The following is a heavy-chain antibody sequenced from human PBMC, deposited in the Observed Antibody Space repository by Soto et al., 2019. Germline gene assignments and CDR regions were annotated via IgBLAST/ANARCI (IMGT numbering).Heavy chain of an antibody. Sequence: GGSLRLSCAASGFAFSSYSMNWLRQAPGKGLEWVSYISSSSSTIYYTDSVKGRFTISRDNAKQSLYLQMNSLGAEDTAVYYCARDNGGSGWFDYWGQGTLVTVSS. J-gene: IGHJ4*02. V-gene: IGHV3-48*01. CDR2: ISSSSSTI. D-gene: IGHD6-19*01. CDR1: GFAFSSYS. CDR3: ARDNGGSGWFDY.